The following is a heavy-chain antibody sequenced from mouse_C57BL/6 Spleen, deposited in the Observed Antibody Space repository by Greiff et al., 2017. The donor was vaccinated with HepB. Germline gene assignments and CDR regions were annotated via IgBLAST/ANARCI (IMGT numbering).Heavy chain of an antibody. D-gene: IGHD2-4*01. V-gene: IGHV3-6*01. CDR2: ISYDGSN. CDR1: GYSITSGYY. Sequence: EVKLMESGPGLVKPSQSLSLTCSVTGYSITSGYYWNWIRQFPGNKLEWMGYISYDGSNKYNPSLNNRISITRDTSKNQFFLKLNSVTTEDTATYYCARDYYDYDVFAYWGQGTLVTVSA. CDR3: ARDYYDYDVFAY. J-gene: IGHJ3*01.